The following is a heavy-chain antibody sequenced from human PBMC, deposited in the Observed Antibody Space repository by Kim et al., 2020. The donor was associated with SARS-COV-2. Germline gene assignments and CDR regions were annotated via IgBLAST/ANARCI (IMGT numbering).Heavy chain of an antibody. V-gene: IGHV3-30*18. D-gene: IGHD2-15*01. CDR3: AKDLDGYCSGGSCYSWFDP. Sequence: GGSLRLSCAASGFTFSSYGMHWVRQAPGKGLEWVAVISYDGSNKYYADSVKGRFTISRDNSKNTLYLQMNSLRAEDTAVYYCAKDLDGYCSGGSCYSWFDPWGQGTLVTVSS. J-gene: IGHJ5*02. CDR1: GFTFSSYG. CDR2: ISYDGSNK.